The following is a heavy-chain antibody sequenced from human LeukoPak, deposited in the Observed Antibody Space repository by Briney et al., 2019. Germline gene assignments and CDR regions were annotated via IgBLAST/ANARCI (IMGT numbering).Heavy chain of an antibody. CDR1: GFSFSKYW. V-gene: IGHV3-74*01. D-gene: IGHD3-9*01. CDR3: ARDFDMGITPGDDFDF. J-gene: IGHJ4*02. Sequence: GGSLRLSCAASGFSFSKYWMHWVRQTPGEGLLWVSRIKEDGTYTSYADSVKGRFTISRDNARKKVFLQMNSLRAEDTAVYYCARDFDMGITPGDDFDFWGQGTLVTVSS. CDR2: IKEDGTYT.